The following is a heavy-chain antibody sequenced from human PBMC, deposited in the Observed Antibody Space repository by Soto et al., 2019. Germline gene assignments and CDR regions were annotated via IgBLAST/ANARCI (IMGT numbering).Heavy chain of an antibody. D-gene: IGHD2-2*01. V-gene: IGHV1-69*04. Sequence: ASVKVSCKASGGTFSSYTISWVRQAPGQGLEWMGRIIPILGIANYAQKFQGRVTITADKSTSTAYMELSGLRSEDTAVYYCARDLNRSTSHPDAFDIWGQGTMVTVSS. J-gene: IGHJ3*02. CDR1: GGTFSSYT. CDR2: IIPILGIA. CDR3: ARDLNRSTSHPDAFDI.